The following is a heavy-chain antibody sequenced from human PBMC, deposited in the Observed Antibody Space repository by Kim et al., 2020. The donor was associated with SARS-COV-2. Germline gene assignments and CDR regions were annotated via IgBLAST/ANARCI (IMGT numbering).Heavy chain of an antibody. J-gene: IGHJ3*02. CDR1: GGSISSYY. CDR2: IYYSGST. V-gene: IGHV4-59*13. D-gene: IGHD5-12*01. CDR3: AREGNIAGAFDI. Sequence: SETLSLTCTVSGGSISSYYWSWIRQPPGKGLEWIGYIYYSGSTNYNPSLKSRVTISVDTSKNQFSLKLSSVTAADTAVYYCAREGNIAGAFDIWGQGTMVTVSS.